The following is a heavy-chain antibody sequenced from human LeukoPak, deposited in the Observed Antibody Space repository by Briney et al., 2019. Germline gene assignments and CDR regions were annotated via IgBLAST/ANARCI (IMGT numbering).Heavy chain of an antibody. CDR3: ARGDTSMGDY. J-gene: IGHJ4*02. D-gene: IGHD5-18*01. Sequence: GGSLRLSCADSEFIVSKNYMSWVRQAPGKGLECVSVMHSNDDTYYAASVRGRFTISRDNSNNMLYLQMNNLRPEDTAVYYCARGDTSMGDYWGQGTLVTVSS. CDR2: MHSNDDT. V-gene: IGHV3-53*01. CDR1: EFIVSKNY.